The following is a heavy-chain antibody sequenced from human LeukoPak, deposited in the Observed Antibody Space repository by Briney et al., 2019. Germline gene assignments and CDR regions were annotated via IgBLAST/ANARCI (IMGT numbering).Heavy chain of an antibody. D-gene: IGHD3-3*01. CDR3: ARDKAIFGVVMFDY. V-gene: IGHV1-2*02. CDR2: INPNSGGT. J-gene: IGHJ4*02. Sequence: ASVKVSCKASGYTFTGYYMHWVRQATGQGLEWMGWINPNSGGTNYAQKFQGRVTMTRDTSISTAYMELSRLRSDDTAVYYCARDKAIFGVVMFDYWGQGTLVTVSS. CDR1: GYTFTGYY.